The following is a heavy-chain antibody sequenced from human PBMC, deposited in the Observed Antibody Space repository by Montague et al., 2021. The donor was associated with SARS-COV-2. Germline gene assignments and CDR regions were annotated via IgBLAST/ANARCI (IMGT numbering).Heavy chain of an antibody. V-gene: IGHV4-39*07. CDR3: ARVGRQQLVRLSGMDV. CDR1: GGSISSSSYY. D-gene: IGHD6-13*01. Sequence: SETLSLTCTVSGGSISSSSYYWGLLRQPPGKGLELIGSIYYSGSTYYNPSLKRRVTISVDTSKHQFSLKLSSVTAADTAVYYCARVGRQQLVRLSGMDVWGQGTTVTVSS. CDR2: IYYSGST. J-gene: IGHJ6*02.